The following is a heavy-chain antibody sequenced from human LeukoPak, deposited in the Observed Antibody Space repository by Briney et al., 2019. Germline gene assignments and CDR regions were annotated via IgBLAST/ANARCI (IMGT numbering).Heavy chain of an antibody. J-gene: IGHJ4*02. V-gene: IGHV3-7*01. CDR2: INPDGTTT. CDR3: ARWESPCGAVCYFALDY. D-gene: IGHD2-21*01. CDR1: GFTFSDHW. Sequence: PGGSLRLSCAASGFTFSDHWMSWVRQAPGKGLEWVANINPDGTTTRYVYSVRGRFTISRDNVRNSLYLQMNSLRAEDTAVYYCARWESPCGAVCYFALDYWGQGALVTVSS.